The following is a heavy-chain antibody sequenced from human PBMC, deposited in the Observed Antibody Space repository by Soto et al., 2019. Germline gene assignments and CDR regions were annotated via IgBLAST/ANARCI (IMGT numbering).Heavy chain of an antibody. CDR1: GFTFSSYG. Sequence: PGGSLRLSCAASGFTFSSYGMHWVRQAPGKGLEWVAVISYDGSNKYYADSVKGRFTISRDNSKNTLYLQMNSLRAEDTAVYYCAKDFEWEPPDFDYWGQGTRVTVSS. CDR3: AKDFEWEPPDFDY. J-gene: IGHJ4*02. D-gene: IGHD1-26*01. CDR2: ISYDGSNK. V-gene: IGHV3-30*18.